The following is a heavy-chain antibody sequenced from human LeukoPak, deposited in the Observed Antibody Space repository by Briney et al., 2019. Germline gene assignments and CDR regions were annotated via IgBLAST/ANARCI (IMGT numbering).Heavy chain of an antibody. J-gene: IGHJ3*02. Sequence: GGSLRLSCAASGFTFSSYSMNWVRQAPGKGLEWVAFIRYDGSNKYYADSVKGRFTISRDNSKNTLYLQMNSLRAEDTAVYYCAKDYDIVVVPADRGDAFDIWGQGTMVTVSS. V-gene: IGHV3-30*02. CDR2: IRYDGSNK. D-gene: IGHD2-2*01. CDR1: GFTFSSYS. CDR3: AKDYDIVVVPADRGDAFDI.